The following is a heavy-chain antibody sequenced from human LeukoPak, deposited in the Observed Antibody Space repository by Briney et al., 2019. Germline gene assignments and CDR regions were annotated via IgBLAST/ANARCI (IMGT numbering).Heavy chain of an antibody. CDR3: ARGGHYYGSGSSDAFDI. D-gene: IGHD3-10*01. Sequence: ASVKVSCKASGYTFTSYGISWVRQATGQGLEWMGWMNPNSGNTGYAQKFQGRVTMTRNTSISTAYMELSSLRSEDTAVYYCARGGHYYGSGSSDAFDIWGQGTMVTVSS. CDR1: GYTFTSYG. J-gene: IGHJ3*02. CDR2: MNPNSGNT. V-gene: IGHV1-8*02.